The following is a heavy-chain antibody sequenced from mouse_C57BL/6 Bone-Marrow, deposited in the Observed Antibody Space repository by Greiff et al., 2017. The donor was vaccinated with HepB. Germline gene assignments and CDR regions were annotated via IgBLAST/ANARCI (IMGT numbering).Heavy chain of an antibody. D-gene: IGHD3-1*01. J-gene: IGHJ2*01. CDR1: GYTFTSYW. V-gene: IGHV1-69*01. CDR2: IDPSDSYT. CDR3: ARGLQDY. Sequence: VQLQQPGAELVMPGASVKLSCKASGYTFTSYWMHWVKQRPGQGLEWIGEIDPSDSYTNYNQKFKGKSTLTIDKSSSTAYMQLSSLTSEDSAVYYCARGLQDYEGQGTTLTVSS.